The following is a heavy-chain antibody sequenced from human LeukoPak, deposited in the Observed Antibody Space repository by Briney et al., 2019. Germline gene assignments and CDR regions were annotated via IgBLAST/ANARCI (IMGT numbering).Heavy chain of an antibody. CDR2: ISPSSSYI. CDR1: GFSFSSYA. CDR3: ARVVTCYSGSSGYSLDL. D-gene: IGHD3-22*01. J-gene: IGHJ4*02. V-gene: IGHV3-21*01. Sequence: PGGTLRLSCVASGFSFSSYAINWVRQAPGKGLEWVSSISPSSSYIHYADSAKGRFTISRDDAKNSLYLQMTSLRAEDTAVYYCARVVTCYSGSSGYSLDLWGQGALVIVSS.